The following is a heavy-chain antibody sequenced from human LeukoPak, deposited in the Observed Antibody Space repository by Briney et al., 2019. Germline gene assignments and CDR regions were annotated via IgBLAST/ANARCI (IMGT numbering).Heavy chain of an antibody. Sequence: PGGSLRLSCAASGFTFSSYSMNWVRQAPGKGLEWVSSISSSSSYIYYADSVKGRFTISRDNAKNSLYLQMNSLRAEDTAVYYCARDQIAAAGTWYDYWGQGTLATVPS. CDR1: GFTFSSYS. V-gene: IGHV3-21*01. D-gene: IGHD6-13*01. J-gene: IGHJ4*02. CDR3: ARDQIAAAGTWYDY. CDR2: ISSSSSYI.